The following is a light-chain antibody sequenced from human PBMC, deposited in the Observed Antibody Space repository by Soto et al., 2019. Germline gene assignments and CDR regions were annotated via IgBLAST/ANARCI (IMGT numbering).Light chain of an antibody. V-gene: IGKV1-39*01. CDR1: QSIRNY. Sequence: DIQMTQSPSSLSASVGDRVTITCRASQSIRNYVNWYQQKPGKAPKFLIYVASTLQIGVPSRFSGSGSGTDFTLTITSLQPEDFATYYCQQSFSSPYTFGPGTKLEIE. J-gene: IGKJ2*01. CDR3: QQSFSSPYT. CDR2: VAS.